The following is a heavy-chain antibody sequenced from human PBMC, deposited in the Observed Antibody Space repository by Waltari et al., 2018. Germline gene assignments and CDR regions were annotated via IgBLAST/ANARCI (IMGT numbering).Heavy chain of an antibody. Sequence: QVQLQESGPGLVKPSGTLSLTCTVSGGSISSYYWSWIRQPPGKGLEWIGYIYYSGSTNYNPSLKSRVTISVDTSKNQFSLKLSSVTAADTAVYYCARVGLWSGYYVVDYWGQGTLVTVSS. CDR3: ARVGLWSGYYVVDY. J-gene: IGHJ4*02. CDR2: IYYSGST. D-gene: IGHD3-3*01. CDR1: GGSISSYY. V-gene: IGHV4-59*01.